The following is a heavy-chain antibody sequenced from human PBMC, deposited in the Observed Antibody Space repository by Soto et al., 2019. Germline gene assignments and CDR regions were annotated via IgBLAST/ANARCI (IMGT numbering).Heavy chain of an antibody. J-gene: IGHJ6*02. Sequence: SVKVSCKASGFTFTSSAVQWVRQARGQRLEWIGWIVVGSGNTNYAQKFQERVTITRDMSTSTAYMELSSLRSEDTAVYYCAADATTVSARYYYGMDVWGQGTTVTVSS. V-gene: IGHV1-58*01. D-gene: IGHD4-17*01. CDR1: GFTFTSSA. CDR2: IVVGSGNT. CDR3: AADATTVSARYYYGMDV.